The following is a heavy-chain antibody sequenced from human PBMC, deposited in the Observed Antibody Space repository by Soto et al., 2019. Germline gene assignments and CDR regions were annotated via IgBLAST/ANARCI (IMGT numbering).Heavy chain of an antibody. Sequence: SETLSLTCTVSGGFIYRSGYYWGWIRQPPGRGLEWIGNIDYNGVTYSNPSLKSRVTISRDTSKNQFSLKLTSVTAADTALYYCGKVLVGATGHTDSDSWGPGTLVTVSS. J-gene: IGHJ4*02. V-gene: IGHV4-39*01. D-gene: IGHD2-15*01. CDR2: IDYNGVT. CDR1: GGFIYRSGYY. CDR3: GKVLVGATGHTDSDS.